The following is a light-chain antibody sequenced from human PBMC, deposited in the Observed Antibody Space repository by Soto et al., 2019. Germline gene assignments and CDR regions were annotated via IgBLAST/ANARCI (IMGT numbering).Light chain of an antibody. CDR1: QSLLYSNGQNY. J-gene: IGKJ1*01. V-gene: IGKV2-28*01. Sequence: DIVMTQSPLSLPVTPGESASISCRSSQSLLYSNGQNYLDWYVHKPGQSPQLLIYLGSIRASGGPDRFGGGGSGTDFTLKISRVEDDDIGVYYCMQGIPGRTFGEGTKVEIK. CDR2: LGS. CDR3: MQGIPGRT.